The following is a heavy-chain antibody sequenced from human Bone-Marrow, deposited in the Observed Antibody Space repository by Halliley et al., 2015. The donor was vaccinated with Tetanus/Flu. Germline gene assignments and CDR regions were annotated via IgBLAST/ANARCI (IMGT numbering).Heavy chain of an antibody. Sequence: SSISSSSTYIYHADSVKGRFTISRDNAKNSLYLQMNSLRAEDTAVYYCARGCGGGDCSPRYFDYWGQGALVTVSS. V-gene: IGHV3-21*01. CDR2: ISSSSTYI. CDR3: ARGCGGGDCSPRYFDY. D-gene: IGHD2-21*01. J-gene: IGHJ4*02.